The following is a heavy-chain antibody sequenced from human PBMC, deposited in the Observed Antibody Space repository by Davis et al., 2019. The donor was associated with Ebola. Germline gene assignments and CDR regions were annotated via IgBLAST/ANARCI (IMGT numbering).Heavy chain of an antibody. CDR2: ISWNSGSI. Sequence: EWFSGISWNSGSIGYADSVNGRFTISRDNAKNSLYLQMNSLRAEDTALYYCARGRGYSGYDPIDYWGQGTLVT. J-gene: IGHJ4*02. CDR3: ARGRGYSGYDPIDY. V-gene: IGHV3-9*01. D-gene: IGHD5-12*01.